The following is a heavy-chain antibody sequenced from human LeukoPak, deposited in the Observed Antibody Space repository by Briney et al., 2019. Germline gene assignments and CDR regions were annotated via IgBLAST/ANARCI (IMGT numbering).Heavy chain of an antibody. CDR1: GGSFSGYY. J-gene: IGHJ3*02. CDR3: ARDVPGYSSVPLAFDAFDI. D-gene: IGHD6-19*01. CDR2: INHSGST. V-gene: IGHV4-34*01. Sequence: SETLSLTCAVYGGSFSGYYWSWIRQPPGKGLEWIGEINHSGSTNYNPSLKSRVTMSVDTSKNQFSLKLTSVTAADTAVYYCARDVPGYSSVPLAFDAFDIWGQGTMVTVSS.